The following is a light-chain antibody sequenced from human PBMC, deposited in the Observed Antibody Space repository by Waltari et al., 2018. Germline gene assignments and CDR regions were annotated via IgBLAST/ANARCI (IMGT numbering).Light chain of an antibody. CDR2: WAS. Sequence: DIVMTQSPDSLTVSLGERATVNCKSSQSDLSSSNNKNFLAWYQQKPGQPPKLLIYWASTRGSGVPDRFSGSGSGTDFTLTISSLQAEDVAVYYCQQYYITPPTFGQGTKVEIK. CDR3: QQYYITPPT. CDR1: QSDLSSSNNKNF. J-gene: IGKJ1*01. V-gene: IGKV4-1*01.